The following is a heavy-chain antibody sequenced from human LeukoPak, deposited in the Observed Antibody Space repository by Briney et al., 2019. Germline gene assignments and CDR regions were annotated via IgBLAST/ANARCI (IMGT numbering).Heavy chain of an antibody. CDR3: AKDRLGLIWYFDY. CDR1: GFTFSTYG. V-gene: IGHV3-33*06. Sequence: PGGSLRLSCAASGFTFSTYGMHWVRQAPGKGLEWVAVIWYDGSNKYYADSVKGRFTISRDNSKNTLYLQMDSLRAEDTAVYYCAKDRLGLIWYFDYWGQGTLVTVSS. J-gene: IGHJ4*02. D-gene: IGHD3-10*01. CDR2: IWYDGSNK.